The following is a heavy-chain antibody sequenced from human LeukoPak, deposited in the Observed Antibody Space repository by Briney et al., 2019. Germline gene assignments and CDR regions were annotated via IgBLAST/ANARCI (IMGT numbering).Heavy chain of an antibody. CDR2: INSDGSST. J-gene: IGHJ5*02. D-gene: IGHD5-12*01. V-gene: IGHV3-74*01. CDR1: GFTFSSYW. CDR3: ASTPQPNVDIVAQDWFDP. Sequence: GGSLRLSCAASGFTFSSYWMHWVRQAPGKGLVRVSRINSDGSSTSYADSVKGRFTISRDNAKNTLYLQMNSLRAEDTAVYYCASTPQPNVDIVAQDWFDPWGQGTLVTVSS.